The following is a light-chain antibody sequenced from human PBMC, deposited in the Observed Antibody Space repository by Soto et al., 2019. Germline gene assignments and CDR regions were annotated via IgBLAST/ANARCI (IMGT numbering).Light chain of an antibody. V-gene: IGKV1-27*01. CDR3: QQANSFPLT. CDR2: AAS. CDR1: QSLSGR. Sequence: DIQMTQSPSTLSASVGDRVTITCRASQSLSGRLAWYQLKPGKAPKLLIYAASTLQSGVPSRFSGSGSGTDFTLTISSLQPEDVATYYCQQANSFPLTFGGGTKVDIK. J-gene: IGKJ4*01.